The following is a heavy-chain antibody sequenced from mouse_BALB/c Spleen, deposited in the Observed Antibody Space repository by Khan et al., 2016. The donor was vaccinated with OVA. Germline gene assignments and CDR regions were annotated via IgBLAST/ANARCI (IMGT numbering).Heavy chain of an antibody. CDR3: AREEALYYFDY. CDR2: IYPGTDNT. D-gene: IGHD3-2*02. J-gene: IGHJ2*01. CDR1: GHIFTSYW. V-gene: IGHV1-76*01. Sequence: VELVESGGELVRPGASVNLSCKTSGHIFTSYWIHWVRQRSGQGLEWIARIYPGTDNTYYNEKLKDKATLTADKSSSTAYMQLSSLKSEDSAVYFCAREEALYYFDYWGQGTTLTVSS.